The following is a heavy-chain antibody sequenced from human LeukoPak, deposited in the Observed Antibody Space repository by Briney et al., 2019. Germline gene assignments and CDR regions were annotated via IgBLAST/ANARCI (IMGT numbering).Heavy chain of an antibody. J-gene: IGHJ3*02. V-gene: IGHV1-2*06. CDR3: ARDRGTTYASDI. Sequence: ASVKVSCTPSGYTFTHYYMHWVRQAPGQGLEWMGRINSNSGDTNYAQKFQGRVTMTRDTSISTAYMELRRLRSDDTAVYYCARDRGTTYASDIWGQGTMVTVSS. CDR2: INSNSGDT. D-gene: IGHD4-11*01. CDR1: GYTFTHYY.